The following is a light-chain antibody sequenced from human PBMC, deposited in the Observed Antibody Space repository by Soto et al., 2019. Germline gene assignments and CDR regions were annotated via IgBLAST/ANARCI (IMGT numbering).Light chain of an antibody. V-gene: IGKV1-33*01. CDR3: QQYDNLPIT. Sequence: DIQMTQSPSSVSASVGDRVTITCRASQGISNYLAWYQQKPGKVPKLLIYDASNLETGVPSRFSGSGSGTDFTFTISSLQPEDIATYYCQQYDNLPITFGQGTRLEI. CDR2: DAS. J-gene: IGKJ5*01. CDR1: QGISNY.